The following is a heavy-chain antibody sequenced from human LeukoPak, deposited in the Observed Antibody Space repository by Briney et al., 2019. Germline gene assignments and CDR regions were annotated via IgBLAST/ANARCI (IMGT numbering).Heavy chain of an antibody. CDR3: ATGYYGSGSYFYYYYGMDV. CDR2: FDPEDGET. CDR1: GYTLTELS. J-gene: IGHJ6*02. D-gene: IGHD3-10*01. Sequence: GASVTVSCKVSGYTLTELSMHWVRQAPGKGLEWMGGFDPEDGETIYAQKFQGRVTMTEDTSTDTAYMELSSLRSEDTAVYYCATGYYGSGSYFYYYYGMDVWGQGTTVTVSS. V-gene: IGHV1-24*01.